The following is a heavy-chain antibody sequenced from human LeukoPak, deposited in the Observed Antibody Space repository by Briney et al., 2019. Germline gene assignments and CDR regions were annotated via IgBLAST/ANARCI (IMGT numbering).Heavy chain of an antibody. V-gene: IGHV4-39*01. Sequence: SIYWMHWIRQPPGKGLEWIGSIYYSGSTYYNPSLKSRVTISVNTSKNQFSLKLSSVTAADMAVYYCARRDYQGGLDYWGQGTLVTVSS. CDR3: ARRDYQGGLDY. D-gene: IGHD3-16*01. J-gene: IGHJ4*02. CDR2: IYYSGST. CDR1: SIYW.